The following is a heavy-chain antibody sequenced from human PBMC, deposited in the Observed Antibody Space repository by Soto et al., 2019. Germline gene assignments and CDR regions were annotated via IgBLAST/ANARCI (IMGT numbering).Heavy chain of an antibody. CDR3: AKDRRRVVVAAPFAY. CDR2: ISYDGSNK. CDR1: GFTFSSYG. J-gene: IGHJ4*02. V-gene: IGHV3-30*18. D-gene: IGHD2-15*01. Sequence: QVQLVESGGGVVQPGRSLRLSCAASGFTFSSYGMHWVRQAPGKGLEWVAVISYDGSNKYYADSVKGRFTISRDNSKNTVYLKMNGRRAEDTAVYYWAKDRRRVVVAAPFAYWGQGTLVPVSP.